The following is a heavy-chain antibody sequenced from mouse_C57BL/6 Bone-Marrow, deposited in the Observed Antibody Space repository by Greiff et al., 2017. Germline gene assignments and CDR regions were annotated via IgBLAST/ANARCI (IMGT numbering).Heavy chain of an antibody. D-gene: IGHD2-4*01. CDR2: IYPADGDT. CDR3: ARWGLDFPAWFAY. Sequence: QVQLQQSVPELVKPGASVKISCTASGYAFSSSWMNWVKQRPGKGLEWIGRIYPADGDTNYTAKFQGKATLTADTSSSTAYLQLSSLTSEDSAVYYSARWGLDFPAWFAYWGQGTLVTVAA. CDR1: GYAFSSSW. J-gene: IGHJ3*01. V-gene: IGHV1-82*01.